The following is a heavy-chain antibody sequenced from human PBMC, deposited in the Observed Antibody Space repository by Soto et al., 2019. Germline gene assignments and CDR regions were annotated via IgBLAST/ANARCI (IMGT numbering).Heavy chain of an antibody. CDR1: GGSIISSSYY. D-gene: IGHD2-15*01. CDR3: ASGYCSGGSCYWESVSNIDY. V-gene: IGHV4-39*01. CDR2: IYYSGST. Sequence: LETLSLTCTVSGGSIISSSYYWGWIRQPPGKGLEWIGSIYYSGSTYYNPSLKSRVTISVDTSKNQFSLKLSSVTAADTAVYYCASGYCSGGSCYWESVSNIDYWGQGTLVTVSS. J-gene: IGHJ4*02.